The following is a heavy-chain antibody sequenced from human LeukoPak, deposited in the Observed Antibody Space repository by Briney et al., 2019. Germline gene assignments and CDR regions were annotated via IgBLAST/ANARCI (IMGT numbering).Heavy chain of an antibody. V-gene: IGHV3-66*01. D-gene: IGHD2-2*02. CDR3: AKALYCSGNNCYNNDYGMDV. CDR1: GFTVSSNS. J-gene: IGHJ6*02. Sequence: GGSLRLSCAASGFTVSSNSMSWVRQAPGKGLKGVSIIYSSGSTNTTDSVKGRFPISRDESKNTFSRQRNIRPPEDTASYYCAKALYCSGNNCYNNDYGMDVWGPGTSVTVSS. CDR2: IYSSGST.